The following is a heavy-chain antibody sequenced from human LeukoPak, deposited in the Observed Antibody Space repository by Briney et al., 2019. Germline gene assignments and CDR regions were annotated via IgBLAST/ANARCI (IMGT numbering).Heavy chain of an antibody. CDR1: GYTFTGYY. V-gene: IGHV1-2*02. Sequence: ASVKVSCKASGYTFTGYYMHWVRQAPGQGLEWMGWINPNSGGTGYAQKFQGRVTMTRDTSISTAYMELSRLRSDDTAVYYCARAPVVAGTYYYYYGMDVWGQGTTVTVSS. CDR2: INPNSGGT. CDR3: ARAPVVAGTYYYYYGMDV. D-gene: IGHD2-2*01. J-gene: IGHJ6*02.